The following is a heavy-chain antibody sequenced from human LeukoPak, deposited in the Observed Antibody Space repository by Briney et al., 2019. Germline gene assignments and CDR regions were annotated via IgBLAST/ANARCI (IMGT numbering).Heavy chain of an antibody. J-gene: IGHJ4*02. CDR2: IYFSGST. CDR1: GGFISTTSYY. V-gene: IGHV4-39*01. D-gene: IGHD3-3*01. CDR3: ARRTWGGPHYFDY. Sequence: SETLSLTCTVSGGFISTTSYYWGWIRQPPGKGLEWIGNIYFSGSTFYNPSFKSRVTISVDTSKNQFSLKVNSMTAADTAVYFCARRTWGGPHYFDYWGQGTLVTVSS.